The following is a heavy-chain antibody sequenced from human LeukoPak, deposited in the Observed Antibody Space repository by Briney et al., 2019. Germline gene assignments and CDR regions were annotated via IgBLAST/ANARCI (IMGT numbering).Heavy chain of an antibody. CDR3: ARGSDGIIDY. CDR2: IGTAGDT. CDR1: GFTFSSYG. V-gene: IGHV3-13*01. J-gene: IGHJ4*02. Sequence: PGGTLRLSCAASGFTFSSYGMHWVRQATGKGLEWVSAIGTAGDTYYPGSVKGRFTISRENAKNSLYLQMNSLRAGDTAVYYCARGSDGIIDYWGQGTLVTVSS. D-gene: IGHD1-14*01.